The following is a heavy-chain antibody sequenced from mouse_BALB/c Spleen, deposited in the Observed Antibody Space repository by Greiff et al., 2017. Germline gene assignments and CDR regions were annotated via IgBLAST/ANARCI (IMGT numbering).Heavy chain of an antibody. J-gene: IGHJ2*01. CDR3: ARTGFDY. Sequence: VQLQQSGPELMKPGASVKISCKASGYSFTSYYMHWVKQSHGKSLEWIGYIDPFNGGTSYNQKFKGKATLTVDKSSSTAYMHLSSLTSEDSAVYYCARTGFDYWGQGTTLTVAS. CDR2: IDPFNGGT. V-gene: IGHV1S135*01. D-gene: IGHD4-1*01. CDR1: GYSFTSYY.